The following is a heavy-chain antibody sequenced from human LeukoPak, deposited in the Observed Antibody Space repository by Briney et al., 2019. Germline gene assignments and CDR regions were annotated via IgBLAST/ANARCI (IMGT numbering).Heavy chain of an antibody. J-gene: IGHJ5*02. Sequence: PGRSLRLSCAVSGFTFSSYGMHWVHQAPGKGLEWVAVISYDGSKRYFADSVKGRFTISRDNSKNTLYLQMNSLRAEDTALYYCAKAGGAVTTRYNWFDPWGQGTLVTVSS. CDR1: GFTFSSYG. D-gene: IGHD4-17*01. CDR2: ISYDGSKR. CDR3: AKAGGAVTTRYNWFDP. V-gene: IGHV3-30*18.